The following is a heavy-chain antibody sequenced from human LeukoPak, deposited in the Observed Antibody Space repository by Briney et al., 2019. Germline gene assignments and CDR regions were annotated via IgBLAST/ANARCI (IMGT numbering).Heavy chain of an antibody. CDR3: AKDPLTTVNHY. Sequence: PGGSLRLSCAASGFTFSNSAMSWVRQAPGKGLEWVSAINDIGAGTYYADSVKGRFTVSRDNSKNTLYLQMNSLRAEDTALYYCAKDPLTTVNHYWGQGTLVTVSS. CDR2: INDIGAGT. D-gene: IGHD4-11*01. CDR1: GFTFSNSA. J-gene: IGHJ4*02. V-gene: IGHV3-23*01.